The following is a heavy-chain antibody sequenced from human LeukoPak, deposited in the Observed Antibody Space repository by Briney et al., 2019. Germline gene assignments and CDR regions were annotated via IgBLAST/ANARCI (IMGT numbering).Heavy chain of an antibody. V-gene: IGHV4-34*01. Sequence: SETLSLTCAVYGGSFSGYYWSWVRQPPGKGPEWIGEINHSGSTNYNPSLKSRVTISVDTSKNQFSLKLSSVTAADTAVYYCASNTMATYPDYYYMDVWGKGTTVTVSS. J-gene: IGHJ6*03. CDR3: ASNTMATYPDYYYMDV. CDR2: INHSGST. CDR1: GGSFSGYY. D-gene: IGHD2-8*01.